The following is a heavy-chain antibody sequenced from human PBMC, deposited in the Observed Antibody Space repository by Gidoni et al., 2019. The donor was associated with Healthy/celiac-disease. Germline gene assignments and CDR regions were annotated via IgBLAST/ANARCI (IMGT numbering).Heavy chain of an antibody. J-gene: IGHJ5*02. Sequence: QVQLVQSGAEVKKPGASVKVSCKASGYTFPSYDINWVRQATGQGLEWMGWMNPNSGNTGYAQKFQGRVTMTRNTSISTAYMELSSLRSEDTAVYYCARGPLTYYDFWSGYYTLISNWFDPGAREPWSPSPQ. CDR2: MNPNSGNT. D-gene: IGHD3-3*01. V-gene: IGHV1-8*01. CDR3: ARGPLTYYDFWSGYYTLISNWFDP. CDR1: GYTFPSYD.